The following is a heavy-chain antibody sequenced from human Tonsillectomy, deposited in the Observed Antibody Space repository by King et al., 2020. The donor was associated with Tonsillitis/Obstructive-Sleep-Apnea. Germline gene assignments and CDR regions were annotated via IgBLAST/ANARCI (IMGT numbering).Heavy chain of an antibody. D-gene: IGHD4-23*01. V-gene: IGHV4-59*08. J-gene: IGHJ4*02. CDR2: IYYSGST. CDR1: GGSISSYY. Sequence: VQLQESGPGLVKPSETLSLTCTVSGGSISSYYWSWIRQPPGKGLEWIGYIYYSGSTNYNPSLKSRVTISVDTSKNQFSLKLSSVTAADTAVYYCARHGGDGGNSEVYYGDYWGQGTLVTVS. CDR3: ARHGGDGGNSEVYYGDY.